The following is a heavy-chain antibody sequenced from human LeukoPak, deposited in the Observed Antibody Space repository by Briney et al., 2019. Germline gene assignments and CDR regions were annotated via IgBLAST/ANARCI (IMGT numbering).Heavy chain of an antibody. CDR3: ARDCSGGSCNYYYYGMDV. V-gene: IGHV1-2*02. CDR1: GYTFTGYY. CDR2: INPNSGGT. J-gene: IGHJ6*02. D-gene: IGHD2-15*01. Sequence: ASVKVSCKASGYTFTGYYMHWVRQAPGQGLEWMGWINPNSGGTNYAQKFQGRVTMTRDTSISTAYMELSRLRSDDTAVYYCARDCSGGSCNYYYYGMDVWGQGTTVTVSS.